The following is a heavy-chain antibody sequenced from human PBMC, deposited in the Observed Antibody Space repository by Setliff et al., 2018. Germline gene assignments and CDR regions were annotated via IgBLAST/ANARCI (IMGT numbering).Heavy chain of an antibody. J-gene: IGHJ4*02. CDR2: IKPSGGST. CDR1: GYTFTNYC. Sequence: ASVKVSCKASGYTFTNYCMHWVRQAPGQGLEWMGIIKPSGGSTNYAQKFQGRVTMTRDTSTSTVYMALSSLRSEDTAVYYCARESGGDYNFNFDYWGQGTLVTVSS. CDR3: ARESGGDYNFNFDY. D-gene: IGHD3-3*01. V-gene: IGHV1-46*01.